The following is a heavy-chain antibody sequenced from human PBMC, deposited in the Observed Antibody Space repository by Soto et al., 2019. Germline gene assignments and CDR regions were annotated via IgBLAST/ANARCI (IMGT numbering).Heavy chain of an antibody. Sequence: PGGSLRLSCAASGFTFSDYWMHWVRQAPGKGLEWVSRIKRDGSTTNYADSVKGRFTISRDNAKNTLYLEMNSLRVEDTAEYYLVRGAINYYYEDVWCKGITVYVS. CDR2: IKRDGSTT. CDR3: VRGAINYYYEDV. V-gene: IGHV3-74*01. CDR1: GFTFSDYW. J-gene: IGHJ6*03.